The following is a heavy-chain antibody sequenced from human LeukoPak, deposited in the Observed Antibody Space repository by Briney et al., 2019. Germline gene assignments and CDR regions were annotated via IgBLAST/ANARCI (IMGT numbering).Heavy chain of an antibody. J-gene: IGHJ4*02. Sequence: RSGGSLRLSCGVSGLTFSDAWMNWIRQAPGKGLEWVGRIESKAGGGSIYYATPVKGRFIISGDDSKNILYVQMNSLKTEDTAVYYCTTDRKVGAIPYDYWGQGALVTVSS. CDR3: TTDRKVGAIPYDY. CDR1: GLTFSDAW. D-gene: IGHD3-16*01. V-gene: IGHV3-15*07. CDR2: IESKAGGGSI.